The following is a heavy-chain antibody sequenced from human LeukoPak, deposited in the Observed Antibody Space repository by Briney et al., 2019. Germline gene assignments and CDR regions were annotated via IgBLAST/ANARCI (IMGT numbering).Heavy chain of an antibody. Sequence: GGSLRLSCAASGFTFSSYAMSWVRQAPGKGLEWVSAISGSGGSTYYADSVKGRFTISRDNSKNTLYLQLSSLRAEDTAVYYCAKTKEARRAAMRTTRLNWFDPWGQGTLVTVSS. J-gene: IGHJ5*02. CDR3: AKTKEARRAAMRTTRLNWFDP. D-gene: IGHD2-2*01. V-gene: IGHV3-23*01. CDR1: GFTFSSYA. CDR2: ISGSGGST.